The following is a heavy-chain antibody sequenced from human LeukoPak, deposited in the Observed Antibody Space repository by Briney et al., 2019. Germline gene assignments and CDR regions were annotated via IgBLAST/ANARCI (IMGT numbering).Heavy chain of an antibody. D-gene: IGHD6-13*01. CDR1: GFSFSTYA. Sequence: GGSLRLSCAASGFSFSTYAMTWVRQAPGKGLEWVSGISGSGISTLYADSVQGRFIISRDNSNNTLYLEMNNLRAEDTAVYYCAKDRLKGIAAAGTGWFDSWGQGALVTVSS. V-gene: IGHV3-23*01. CDR3: AKDRLKGIAAAGTGWFDS. J-gene: IGHJ5*01. CDR2: ISGSGIST.